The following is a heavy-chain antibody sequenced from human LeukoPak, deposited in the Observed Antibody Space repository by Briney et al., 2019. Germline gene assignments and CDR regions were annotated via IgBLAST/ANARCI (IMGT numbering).Heavy chain of an antibody. V-gene: IGHV4-39*01. Sequence: PETLSLTCIVSGGSLRISSDYRGWIRQPPGKGLECLACIFFSVSTYYNPSLKSRVTLSVDTSKNQHSLKLSSVTAADTAVYYCARQTALQLRGIYRYTGDTLDYWGHGTQVTVSS. CDR2: IFFSVST. D-gene: IGHD3-16*02. J-gene: IGHJ4*01. CDR1: GGSLRISSDY. CDR3: ARQTALQLRGIYRYTGDTLDY.